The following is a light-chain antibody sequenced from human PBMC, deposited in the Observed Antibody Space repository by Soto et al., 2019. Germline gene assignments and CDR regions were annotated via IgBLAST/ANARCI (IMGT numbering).Light chain of an antibody. CDR2: EVS. CDR3: SSYSSTITLV. Sequence: QSVLTQPPSASGSPGQSVTISCTGTSSDVGGYNYVSWYQQHPGKVPKIIIYEVSNRPSGVSNRFSGSKSGNTASLTISGLQTGDEADYYCSSYSSTITLVFGGGTKLTVL. J-gene: IGLJ3*02. CDR1: SSDVGGYNY. V-gene: IGLV2-14*01.